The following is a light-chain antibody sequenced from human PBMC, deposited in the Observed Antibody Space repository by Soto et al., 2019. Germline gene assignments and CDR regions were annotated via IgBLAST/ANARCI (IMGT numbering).Light chain of an antibody. CDR1: QSVLYSSNNKNY. Sequence: DIVMTQSPDSLVVSMGERAAINCKSSQSVLYSSNNKNYLAWYQQKPGQPPKLLIYWASTRESGVPDRFSGSGSGTDFTLTISSLQAEDVAVYYCQQYYSTSLTFGGGTMVDVK. CDR2: WAS. CDR3: QQYYSTSLT. J-gene: IGKJ4*01. V-gene: IGKV4-1*01.